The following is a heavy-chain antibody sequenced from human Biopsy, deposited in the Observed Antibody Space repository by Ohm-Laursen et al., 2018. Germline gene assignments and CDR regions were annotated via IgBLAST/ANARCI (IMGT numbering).Heavy chain of an antibody. CDR3: ARGEGSSWFDP. J-gene: IGHJ5*02. CDR2: IIPFFGTP. Sequence: SVKVSRKPSGGSFSSYAISWVRQAPGQGLEWMGGIIPFFGTPNYAQKFQGRITITADESTSTAYMELSSLTSDDTAVYFCARGEGSSWFDPWGHGTLVTVSS. CDR1: GGSFSSYA. V-gene: IGHV1-69*13. D-gene: IGHD1-26*01.